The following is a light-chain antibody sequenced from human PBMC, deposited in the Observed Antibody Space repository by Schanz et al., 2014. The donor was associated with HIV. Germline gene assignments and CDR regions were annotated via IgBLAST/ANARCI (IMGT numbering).Light chain of an antibody. J-gene: IGKJ3*01. CDR1: QSVSSN. CDR3: QHYGSS. CDR2: AAS. Sequence: EIVMTQSPATLSVSPGERATLSCRASQSVSSNLAWYQQKPGQAPRLLIYAASSRATGVPDRFSGSGSGTDFTLYISTLEPEDFAVYYCQHYGSSFGPGTKVDIK. V-gene: IGKV3-20*01.